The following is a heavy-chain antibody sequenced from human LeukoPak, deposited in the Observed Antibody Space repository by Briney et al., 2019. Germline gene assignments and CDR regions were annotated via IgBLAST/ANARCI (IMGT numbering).Heavy chain of an antibody. CDR3: AKAYCGGDCHIDY. D-gene: IGHD2-21*02. Sequence: GGSLRLSCAASGFTFSSYSMHWVRQAPGKGLEWVAVISYDGSNKYYADSVKGRFTISRDNSKNTLYLQMNSLRAEDTAVYYCAKAYCGGDCHIDYWGQGTLVTVSS. CDR2: ISYDGSNK. V-gene: IGHV3-30*18. CDR1: GFTFSSYS. J-gene: IGHJ4*02.